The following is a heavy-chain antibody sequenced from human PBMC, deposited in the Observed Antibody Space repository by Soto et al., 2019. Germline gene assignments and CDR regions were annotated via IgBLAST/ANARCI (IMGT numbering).Heavy chain of an antibody. CDR1: GGTFSSYA. D-gene: IGHD4-17*01. V-gene: IGHV1-69*13. CDR3: ARAANTYGDFDY. Sequence: ASVKVSCKASGGTFSSYAISWVRQAPGQGLEWMGGIIPIFGTANYAQKFQGRVTITADESTSTAYMELSSLRSEDTAVYYCARAANTYGDFDYWGQGTLVTVSS. CDR2: IIPIFGTA. J-gene: IGHJ4*02.